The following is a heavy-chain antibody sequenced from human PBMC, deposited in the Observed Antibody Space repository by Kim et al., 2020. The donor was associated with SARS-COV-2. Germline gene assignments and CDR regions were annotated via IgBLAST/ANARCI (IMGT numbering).Heavy chain of an antibody. CDR3: ARVPYGDYGGYFDY. CDR1: GYIFDDYG. CDR2: ISTYNGNT. Sequence: ASVKVSCKASGYIFDDYGVSWVRQAPGQGLEWMGWISTYNGNTNYAQNLQGRVTMTSDKSTSTAYMEVRGLGSDETAVYYCARVPYGDYGGYFDYWCQGT. D-gene: IGHD4-17*01. J-gene: IGHJ4*02. V-gene: IGHV1-18*01.